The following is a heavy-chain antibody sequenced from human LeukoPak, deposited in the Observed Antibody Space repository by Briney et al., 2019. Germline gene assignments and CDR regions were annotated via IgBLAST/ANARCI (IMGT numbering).Heavy chain of an antibody. J-gene: IGHJ4*02. CDR3: AKDYCSGGSCYSDY. D-gene: IGHD2-15*01. CDR1: GFTFSSYA. CDR2: ISGSGGST. V-gene: IGHV3-23*01. Sequence: GGSLRLSCAASGFTFSSYAMSWVRRAPGKGLEWVSAISGSGGSTYYADSVKGRFTISRDNSKNTLYLQMNSLRAEDTAVYYCAKDYCSGGSCYSDYWGQGTLVTVSS.